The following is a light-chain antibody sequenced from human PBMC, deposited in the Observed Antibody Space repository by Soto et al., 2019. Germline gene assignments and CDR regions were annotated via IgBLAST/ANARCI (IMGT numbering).Light chain of an antibody. CDR1: QSISSW. Sequence: DIQMTQSPSTLSASVGDRVTITCRASQSISSWLAWYQQKPGKAPKLLIYDASSLERGVPSRFSGSGSGTDFTLTISSLQPDDFATYYCQQYNSSSRTFGQGTKVEI. CDR3: QQYNSSSRT. CDR2: DAS. V-gene: IGKV1-5*01. J-gene: IGKJ1*01.